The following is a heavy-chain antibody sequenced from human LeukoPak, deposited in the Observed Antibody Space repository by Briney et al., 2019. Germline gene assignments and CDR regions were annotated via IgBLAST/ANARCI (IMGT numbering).Heavy chain of an antibody. CDR2: MNPNSGGT. V-gene: IGHV1-2*02. CDR3: ASSKVWELDY. CDR1: GYTFTGYY. J-gene: IGHJ4*02. D-gene: IGHD1-26*01. Sequence: SVTVSCKASGYTFTGYYLHWVRQAPGQGLEWMGWMNPNSGGTNYAQKFQGRVTMTRDTSISTAYMELSRLRADDTAVYYCASSKVWELDYWGQGTLVTVSS.